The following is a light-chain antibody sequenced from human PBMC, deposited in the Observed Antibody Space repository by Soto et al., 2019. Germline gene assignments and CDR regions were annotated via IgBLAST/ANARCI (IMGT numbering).Light chain of an antibody. J-gene: IGLJ2*01. V-gene: IGLV1-40*01. Sequence: QSVLTQPPSVSGAPGQRVTISCTGSSSNIGAGYDVHWYQQLPGTPPKLLIYGNTNRPSGVPDRFSGSKSGTSASLAITGLQAEDEADYYCQSFDISLSGSIFGGGTKLTVL. CDR1: SSNIGAGYD. CDR3: QSFDISLSGSI. CDR2: GNT.